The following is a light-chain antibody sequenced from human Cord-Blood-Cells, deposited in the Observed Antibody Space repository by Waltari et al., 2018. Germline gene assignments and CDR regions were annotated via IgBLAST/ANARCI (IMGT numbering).Light chain of an antibody. J-gene: IGLJ2*01. Sequence: QSALTQPAPAPGSPGQPITTPCTGTSSDVGGYNSVSWYQQHPGKAPKLMIYDVSNRPSGVSNRFSGSKSGNTASLTISGLQAEDEADYYCSSYTSSSTVVFGGGTKLTVL. V-gene: IGLV2-14*01. CDR2: DVS. CDR1: SSDVGGYNS. CDR3: SSYTSSSTVV.